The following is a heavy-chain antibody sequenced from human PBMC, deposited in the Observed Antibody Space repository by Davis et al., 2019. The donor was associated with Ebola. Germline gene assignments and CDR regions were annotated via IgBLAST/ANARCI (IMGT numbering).Heavy chain of an antibody. CDR1: GYTFTSYG. V-gene: IGHV1-18*01. CDR2: ISAYNGNT. CDR3: ARDLLWFRELPQSYFDY. D-gene: IGHD3-10*01. Sequence: ASVKVSCKASGYTFTSYGISWVRQAPGQGLEWMGWISAYNGNTNYAQKLQGRVTMTTDTSTRTAYMELRSLRSDDTAVYYCARDLLWFRELPQSYFDYWGQGTLVTVSS. J-gene: IGHJ4*02.